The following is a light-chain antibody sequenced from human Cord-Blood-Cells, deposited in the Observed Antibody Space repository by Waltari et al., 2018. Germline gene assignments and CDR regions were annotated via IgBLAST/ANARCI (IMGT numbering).Light chain of an antibody. J-gene: IGKJ1*01. V-gene: IGKV1-5*03. CDR3: QQYNRYWT. Sequence: DIQMTQSPSTLSASVGDRVPITCRARQSISSWLAWYQQKPGKAPKLLIYKASSLESGVPSRFSGSGSGTEFTLTISSLQPDDFATYYCQQYNRYWTFGQGTKVEIK. CDR1: QSISSW. CDR2: KAS.